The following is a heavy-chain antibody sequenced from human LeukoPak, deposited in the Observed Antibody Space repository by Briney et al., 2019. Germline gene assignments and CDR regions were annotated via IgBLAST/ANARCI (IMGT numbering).Heavy chain of an antibody. V-gene: IGHV4-61*02. CDR1: GGSISSGSYY. CDR3: ARSTPTDLPSNWFDP. Sequence: SQTLSLTCTVSGGSISSGSYYWSWIRQPAGKGLEWIGRIYTSGSTNYNPSLKSRVTISVDTSKNQCSLKLSSVTAADTAVYYCARSTPTDLPSNWFDPWGQGTLVTVSS. J-gene: IGHJ5*02. CDR2: IYTSGST.